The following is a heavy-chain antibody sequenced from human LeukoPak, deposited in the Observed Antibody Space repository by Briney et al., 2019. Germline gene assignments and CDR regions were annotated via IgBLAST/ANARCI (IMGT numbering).Heavy chain of an antibody. D-gene: IGHD3-22*01. J-gene: IGHJ4*02. CDR1: GYTFTGYY. CDR2: INPNSGGT. V-gene: IGHV1-2*02. CDR3: ARVKTMIVVVRLFDY. Sequence: ASVKVSCKASGYTFTGYYMHWVRQAPGQGLEWMGWINPNSGGTNYAQKFQGRVTMTRDMSISTAFMDLSRLRSDDTAVYYCARVKTMIVVVRLFDYWGQGTQVTVSS.